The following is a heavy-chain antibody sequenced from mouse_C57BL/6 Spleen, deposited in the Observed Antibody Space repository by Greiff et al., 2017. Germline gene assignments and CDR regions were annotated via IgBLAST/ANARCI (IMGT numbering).Heavy chain of an antibody. D-gene: IGHD4-1*01. J-gene: IGHJ2*01. Sequence: EVKVIESGGDLVKPGGSLKLSCAASGFTFSSYGMSWVRQTPDKRLEWVATISSGGSYTYYPDSVKGRFTISRDNAKNTLYLQMSSLKSEDTAMYYCARLQTGTGFDYWGQGTTLTVSS. CDR2: ISSGGSYT. CDR1: GFTFSSYG. V-gene: IGHV5-6*01. CDR3: ARLQTGTGFDY.